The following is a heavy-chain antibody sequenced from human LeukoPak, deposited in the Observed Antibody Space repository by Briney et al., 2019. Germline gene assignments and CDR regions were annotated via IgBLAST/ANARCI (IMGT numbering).Heavy chain of an antibody. CDR3: ARGPGAYYYGSGNSFDP. D-gene: IGHD3-10*01. CDR2: ISYDGSNK. Sequence: PGGSLRLSCAASGFTFSHYAMHWVRQAPGKGLGWVTLISYDGSNKYYADSVKGRFTISRDNSKNTLYLQMNSLRAEDTAVYFCARGPGAYYYGSGNSFDPWGQGTLVTVSS. CDR1: GFTFSHYA. V-gene: IGHV3-30*07. J-gene: IGHJ5*02.